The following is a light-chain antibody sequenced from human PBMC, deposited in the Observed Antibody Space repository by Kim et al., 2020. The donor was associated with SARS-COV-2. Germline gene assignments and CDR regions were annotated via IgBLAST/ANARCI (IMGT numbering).Light chain of an antibody. CDR3: QQYGSSPLT. CDR1: QSVSSSY. Sequence: LPGERDTLSCRDSQSVSSSYLAWYQQKPGQAPRLLIYGASSRATGIPDRFSGSGSGTDFTLTISRLEPEDFAVYYCQQYGSSPLTFGGGTKVDIK. J-gene: IGKJ4*01. CDR2: GAS. V-gene: IGKV3-20*01.